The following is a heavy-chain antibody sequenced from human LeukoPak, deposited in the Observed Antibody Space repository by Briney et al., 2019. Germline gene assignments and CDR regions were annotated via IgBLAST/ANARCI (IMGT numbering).Heavy chain of an antibody. CDR3: ARAPSYYGSGSYYSGI. Sequence: SSVKVSCKASGGTFSSYAISWVRQAPGQGLEWMGGIIPIFGTANYAQKFQGRVTITTDESTSTAYMELSSLRFEDTAVYYCARAPSYYGSGSYYSGIWGQGTMVTVSS. D-gene: IGHD3-10*01. CDR1: GGTFSSYA. J-gene: IGHJ3*02. CDR2: IIPIFGTA. V-gene: IGHV1-69*05.